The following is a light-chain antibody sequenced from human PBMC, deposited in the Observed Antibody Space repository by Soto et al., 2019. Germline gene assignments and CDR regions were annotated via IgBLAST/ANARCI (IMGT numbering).Light chain of an antibody. V-gene: IGKV1-5*01. CDR2: DAS. J-gene: IGKJ1*01. CDR3: QQYYVYSGT. CDR1: QSVNSW. Sequence: DIQMTQSRSTRSASVGDRVTITCRASQSVNSWLAWYQQKPGKAPELLIYDASSLASGVPSRFTGSGSGTGFTLTISSLQPDDFATYFCQQYYVYSGTFGQGTKVDIK.